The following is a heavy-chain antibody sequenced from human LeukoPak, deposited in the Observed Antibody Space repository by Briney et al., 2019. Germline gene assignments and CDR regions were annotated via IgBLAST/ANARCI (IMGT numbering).Heavy chain of an antibody. J-gene: IGHJ4*02. CDR2: IKSKGDGETT. CDR3: ITDPGLTMIRGVIVS. D-gene: IGHD3-10*01. V-gene: IGHV3-15*01. CDR1: GFTFTNAW. Sequence: GGSLRLSCAASGFTFTNAWMSWVRQAPGKGLEWVGRIKSKGDGETTDYAAPVKGRFTMSRDDSKDTLFLQMNGLMVEDTALYYCITDPGLTMIRGVIVSWGQGTLVTVSS.